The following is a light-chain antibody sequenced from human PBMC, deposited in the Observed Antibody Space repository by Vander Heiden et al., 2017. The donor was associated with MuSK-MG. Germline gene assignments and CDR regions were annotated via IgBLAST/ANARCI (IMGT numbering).Light chain of an antibody. CDR2: DDS. CDR3: QVWDSSSDRVG. Sequence: SYVLTQPPSVSVAPGKTARITCGGNNIGSKSVHWYQQKPGQAPVRVGDDDSDRPSGIPERFSGSNSGNTATLTISRVEAGDEADDYCQVWDSSSDRVGFGGGTKMTVL. V-gene: IGLV3-21*03. J-gene: IGLJ2*01. CDR1: NIGSKS.